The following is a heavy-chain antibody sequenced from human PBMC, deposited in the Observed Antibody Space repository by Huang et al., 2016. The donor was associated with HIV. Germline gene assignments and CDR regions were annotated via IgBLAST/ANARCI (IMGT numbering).Heavy chain of an antibody. V-gene: IGHV4-39*01. Sequence: QLQLQESGPGLVKPSETLSLTCTVSGGSISSSSYYWGWIRQPPGKGLEWIGTIYYSGRTYYNPSIKGRVTISVDTSKNQFSLKLSSVTAADTAVYYCARHERWAMVRGVPQWGFDYWGQGTLVTVSS. CDR2: IYYSGRT. CDR3: ARHERWAMVRGVPQWGFDY. J-gene: IGHJ4*02. CDR1: GGSISSSSYY. D-gene: IGHD3-10*01.